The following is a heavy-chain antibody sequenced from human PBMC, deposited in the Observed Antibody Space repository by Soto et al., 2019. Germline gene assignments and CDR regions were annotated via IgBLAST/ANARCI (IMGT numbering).Heavy chain of an antibody. Sequence: QVQLVQSGAEVKKPGSSVKVSCKASGGTFSSYTISWVRQAPGQGLEWMGRIIPILGIANYAKKFQGRVTITAGQTTSTASMQLSSLSSQDTAAYYYSREATTIVVVNHFYYYYYYMDVWGKGTTVTVSS. CDR1: GGTFSSYT. CDR3: SREATTIVVVNHFYYYYYYMDV. CDR2: IIPILGIA. V-gene: IGHV1-69*08. D-gene: IGHD2-15*01. J-gene: IGHJ6*03.